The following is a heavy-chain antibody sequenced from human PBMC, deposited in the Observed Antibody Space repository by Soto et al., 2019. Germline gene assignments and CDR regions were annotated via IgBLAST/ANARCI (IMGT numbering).Heavy chain of an antibody. CDR2: ISSSSSTI. J-gene: IGHJ5*02. CDR1: GFTFSDYY. Sequence: GGSLRLSXAASGFTFSDYYMSWIRQAPGKGLEWVSYISSSSSTIYYADSVKGRFTISRDNAKNSLYLQMNSLRDEDTAVYYCARGGKPLNWFDPWGQGTLVTVSS. V-gene: IGHV3-11*04. CDR3: ARGGKPLNWFDP.